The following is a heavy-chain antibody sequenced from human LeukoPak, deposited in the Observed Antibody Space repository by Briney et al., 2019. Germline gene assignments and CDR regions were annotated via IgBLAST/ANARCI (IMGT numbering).Heavy chain of an antibody. CDR1: GDSINDDY. J-gene: IGHJ5*02. CDR3: ARHPFQYPFDH. D-gene: IGHD2/OR15-2a*01. Sequence: NPSETLSLTCTVSGDSINDDYWSWVRQPPGKGLEWIGYIFYSGNTTYNPSLKSRVTISVDTSKNQFSLKLSSVTAADTAVYYCARHPFQYPFDHWGQGTVVSVSS. V-gene: IGHV4-59*08. CDR2: IFYSGNT.